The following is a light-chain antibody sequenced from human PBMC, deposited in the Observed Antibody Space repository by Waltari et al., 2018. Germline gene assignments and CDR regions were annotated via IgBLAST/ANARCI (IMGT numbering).Light chain of an antibody. CDR1: QSASSY. CDR3: QKYDTSPYS. Sequence: LTQSPATLSLSPGERATLACRASQSASSYLAWCQQKPGQAPRLLTYGTYTRASGTPDRFSGSGSGTDFTLTISSLEPEDFAVYYCQKYDTSPYSFGHGTTVEIK. V-gene: IGKV3-20*01. J-gene: IGKJ2*03. CDR2: GTY.